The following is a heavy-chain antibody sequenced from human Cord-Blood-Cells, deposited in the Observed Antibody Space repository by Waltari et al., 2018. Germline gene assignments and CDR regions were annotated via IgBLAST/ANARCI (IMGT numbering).Heavy chain of an antibody. J-gene: IGHJ2*01. CDR1: GYSLTSYW. CDR3: ARRAEYDFWSGYYHWYFDL. Sequence: EVQLVQSGAEVKKPGESLQISCKGSGYSLTSYWIGRVRQVPGKGVEWMGIISPGDSDTRYSPSFQGQVTISADKSISTAYLQWSSLKASDTAMYYCARRAEYDFWSGYYHWYFDLWGRGTLVTVSS. V-gene: IGHV5-51*01. D-gene: IGHD3-3*01. CDR2: ISPGDSDT.